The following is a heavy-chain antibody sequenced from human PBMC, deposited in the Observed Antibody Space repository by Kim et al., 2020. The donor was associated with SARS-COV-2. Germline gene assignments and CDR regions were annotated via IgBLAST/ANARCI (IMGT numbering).Heavy chain of an antibody. V-gene: IGHV1-24*01. J-gene: IGHJ5*02. Sequence: FQGRVTMTEDTSTDTAYMELSSLRSEDTAVYYCATDMRVRGVIRPNWFDPWGQGTLVTVSS. D-gene: IGHD3-10*01. CDR3: ATDMRVRGVIRPNWFDP.